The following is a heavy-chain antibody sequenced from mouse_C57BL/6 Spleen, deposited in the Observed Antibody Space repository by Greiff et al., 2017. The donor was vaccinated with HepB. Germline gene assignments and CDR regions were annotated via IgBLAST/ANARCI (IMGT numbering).Heavy chain of an antibody. J-gene: IGHJ2*01. V-gene: IGHV5-16*01. D-gene: IGHD1-1*01. Sequence: EVKVVESEGGLVQPGSSMKLSCTASGFTFSDYYMAWVRQVPEKGLEWVANINYDGSSTYYLDSLKSRFIISRDNAKNILYLQMSSLKSEDTATYYCARAPTVVATRGYYFDYWGQGTTLTVSS. CDR3: ARAPTVVATRGYYFDY. CDR2: INYDGSST. CDR1: GFTFSDYY.